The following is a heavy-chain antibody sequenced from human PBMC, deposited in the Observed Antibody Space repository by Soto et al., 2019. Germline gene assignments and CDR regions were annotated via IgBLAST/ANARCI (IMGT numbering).Heavy chain of an antibody. D-gene: IGHD5-12*01. CDR2: IYYSGST. V-gene: IGHV4-31*03. CDR3: ARGYLEMATSPFDY. J-gene: IGHJ4*02. Sequence: SETLSLTCTVSGGSISSGGCYCSWIRQHPGKGLEWIGYIYYSGSTYYNLSLKSRVTISVDTSKEQFSLKLSSVTAADTAVYYCARGYLEMATSPFDYWGQGTLVTVSS. CDR1: GGSISSGGCY.